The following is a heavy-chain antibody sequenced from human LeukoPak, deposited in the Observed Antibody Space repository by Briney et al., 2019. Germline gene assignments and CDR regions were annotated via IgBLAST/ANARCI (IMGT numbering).Heavy chain of an antibody. J-gene: IGHJ5*02. V-gene: IGHV3-74*01. D-gene: IGHD2-2*01. CDR2: ISSDGSTT. Sequence: VGSLRLSCAASGFTFSNYWMYWVRQAPGEGLVWVSRISSDGSTTANADSVRGRFTISRDNTKSTLYLQMNRLRAEDTAVYFCARSITWHDGWFDPWGQGTLVTVSS. CDR3: ARSITWHDGWFDP. CDR1: GFTFSNYW.